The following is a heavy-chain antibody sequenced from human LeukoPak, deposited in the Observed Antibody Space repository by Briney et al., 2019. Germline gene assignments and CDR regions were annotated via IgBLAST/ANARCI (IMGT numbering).Heavy chain of an antibody. CDR1: GYTFTGYY. CDR2: INPNSGGT. V-gene: IGHV1-2*02. Sequence: ASVKVSCKASGYTFTGYYMHWVRQAPGQGLEWMGWINPNSGGTNYAQKFQGRVTMTRDTSISTAYMELSRLRSDDTTVYYCARKVPQLYAFDIWGQGTMVTVSS. CDR3: ARKVPQLYAFDI. J-gene: IGHJ3*02.